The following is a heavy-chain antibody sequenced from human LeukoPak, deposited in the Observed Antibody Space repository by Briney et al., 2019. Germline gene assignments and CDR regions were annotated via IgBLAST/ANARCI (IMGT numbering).Heavy chain of an antibody. V-gene: IGHV1-69*05. CDR3: ASYYDSSGYYYIAFDI. J-gene: IGHJ3*02. Sequence: SVKVSCKASGGTFSSYAISWVRQAPGQGLEWMGRIIPIFGTANYAQKFQGRVTITTDESTSTAYMELSSLRSEDTAVHYCASYYDSSGYYYIAFDIWGQGTMVTVSS. CDR2: IIPIFGTA. CDR1: GGTFSSYA. D-gene: IGHD3-22*01.